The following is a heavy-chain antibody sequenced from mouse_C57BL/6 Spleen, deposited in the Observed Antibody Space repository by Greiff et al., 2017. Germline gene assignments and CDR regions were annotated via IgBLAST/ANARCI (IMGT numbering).Heavy chain of an antibody. CDR2: ISYDGSN. D-gene: IGHD1-2*01. Sequence: VQLKESGPGLVKPSQSLSLTCSVTGYSITSGYYWNWIRQFPGNKLEWMGYISYDGSNNYNPSLKNRISITRDTSKNQFFLKLNSVTTEDTATYYCARGGELRPFDYWGQGTTLTVSS. V-gene: IGHV3-6*01. J-gene: IGHJ2*01. CDR1: GYSITSGYY. CDR3: ARGGELRPFDY.